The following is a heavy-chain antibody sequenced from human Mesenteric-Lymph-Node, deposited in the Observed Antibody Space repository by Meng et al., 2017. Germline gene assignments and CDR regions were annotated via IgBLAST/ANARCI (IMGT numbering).Heavy chain of an antibody. CDR2: VSAYNGNT. D-gene: IGHD3-22*01. Sequence: ASVKVSCKASGYTFSSSGISWVRQAPGQGLEWMGWVSAYNGNTNYAQKLQGRVTMTTDTSTSTAYMELRSLRSDDTAVYYCARAHSSGRPPNGTDYWGQGTLVTVSS. J-gene: IGHJ4*02. CDR1: GYTFSSSG. V-gene: IGHV1-18*01. CDR3: ARAHSSGRPPNGTDY.